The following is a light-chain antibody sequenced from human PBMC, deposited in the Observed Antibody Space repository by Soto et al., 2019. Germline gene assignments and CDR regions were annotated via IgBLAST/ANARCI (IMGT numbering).Light chain of an antibody. CDR2: AAS. V-gene: IGKV1-27*01. CDR1: QGIIDH. J-gene: IGKJ1*01. Sequence: DIQMTQSPSSLAASVGDRVTITCRASQGIIDHLAWYQQKQGKAPKLLIYAASTFHSGVPSRFSGSGAGTDNPLTIPNLQPQDVATYYSLQKNRAPRTFGQGPKVEIK. CDR3: LQKNRAPRT.